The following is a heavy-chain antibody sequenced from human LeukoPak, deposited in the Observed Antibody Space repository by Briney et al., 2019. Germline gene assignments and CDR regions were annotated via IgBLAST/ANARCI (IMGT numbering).Heavy chain of an antibody. J-gene: IGHJ5*02. V-gene: IGHV1-46*01. D-gene: IGHD2-15*01. Sequence: RASVKVSCKASGYTFTSYYMHWVRQAPGQGLEWMGIINPSGGSTSYAQKFQGRVTMTRDTSTSTVYMELSSLRSEDTAVYYCARELGVVVAGHDPVFDPWGQGTLVTVSS. CDR3: ARELGVVVAGHDPVFDP. CDR1: GYTFTSYY. CDR2: INPSGGST.